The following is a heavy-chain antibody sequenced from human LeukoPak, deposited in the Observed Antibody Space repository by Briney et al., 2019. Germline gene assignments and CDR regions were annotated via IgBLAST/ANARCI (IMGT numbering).Heavy chain of an antibody. Sequence: SVKVSCKASGGTFSNYAISWVRQAPGQGLEWMGRIIPIFGTANYAQKFQGRVTITTDESTSTAYMELSSLRSEDTAVYYCARDQRADVLLWFGELLSWGQGTLVTVSS. CDR1: GGTFSNYA. V-gene: IGHV1-69*05. J-gene: IGHJ4*02. D-gene: IGHD3-10*01. CDR2: IIPIFGTA. CDR3: ARDQRADVLLWFGELLS.